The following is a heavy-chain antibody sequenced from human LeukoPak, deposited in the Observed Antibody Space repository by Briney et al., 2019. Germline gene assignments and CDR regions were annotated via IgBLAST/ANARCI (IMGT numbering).Heavy chain of an antibody. CDR3: AKSDVLLWFGELPTHFDY. Sequence: GGSLRLSCAASGFTFSSYAMSWFRQAPGKGLEWVSAISGSGGSTYYADSVKGQFTISRDNSKNTLYLQMNSLRAEDTAVYYCAKSDVLLWFGELPTHFDYWGQGTLVTVSS. V-gene: IGHV3-23*01. CDR1: GFTFSSYA. J-gene: IGHJ4*02. D-gene: IGHD3-10*01. CDR2: ISGSGGST.